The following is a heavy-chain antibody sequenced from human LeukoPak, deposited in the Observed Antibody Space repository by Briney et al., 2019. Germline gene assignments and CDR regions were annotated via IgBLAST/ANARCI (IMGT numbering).Heavy chain of an antibody. CDR3: ARSQGDVIAAADYYFDY. J-gene: IGHJ4*02. Sequence: GGSLRLSCAASGFTFSSYDMHWVRQATGKGLEWVSAIGTAGDTYYPGSVKGRFTISRENAKNSLYLQMNSLRAEDTAVYYCARSQGDVIAAADYYFDYWGQGTLVTVSS. CDR2: IGTAGDT. V-gene: IGHV3-13*01. D-gene: IGHD6-13*01. CDR1: GFTFSSYD.